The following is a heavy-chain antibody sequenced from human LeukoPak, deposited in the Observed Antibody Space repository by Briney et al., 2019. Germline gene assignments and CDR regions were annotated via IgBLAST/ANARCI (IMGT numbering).Heavy chain of an antibody. Sequence: ASVKVSCKASGYTFTGYYIHWVRQAPGQGLEWMGWINPNSGGTNYAQNFQGRVTMTRDTSIGTAYMELTSLRSDDTAVYYCATARDRNSVYSSCDYWGQGTLVTVSS. J-gene: IGHJ4*02. V-gene: IGHV1-2*02. CDR3: ATARDRNSVYSSCDY. CDR2: INPNSGGT. CDR1: GYTFTGYY. D-gene: IGHD5/OR15-5a*01.